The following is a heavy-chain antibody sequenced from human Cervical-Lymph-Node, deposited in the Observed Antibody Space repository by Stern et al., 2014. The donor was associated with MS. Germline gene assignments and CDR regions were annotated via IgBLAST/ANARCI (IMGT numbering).Heavy chain of an antibody. CDR2: IFQMGSA. Sequence: QVQLQESGPGLVKTSGTLSLTCAVSGGSISSSNWGSWVRRHPGKGLEWIGEIFQMGSANYNPSLKSRVTISVDTSKNQFSLKLSSVTAADTAVYYCARQGSWYSIDYWGQGTLVTVSS. D-gene: IGHD2-15*01. CDR3: ARQGSWYSIDY. CDR1: GGSISSSNW. V-gene: IGHV4-4*02. J-gene: IGHJ4*02.